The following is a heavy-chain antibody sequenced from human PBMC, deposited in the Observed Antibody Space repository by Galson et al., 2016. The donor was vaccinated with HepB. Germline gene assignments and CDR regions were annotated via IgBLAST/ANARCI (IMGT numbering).Heavy chain of an antibody. CDR3: AREVVRGTDAFDI. CDR1: GFTVNSYG. J-gene: IGHJ3*02. Sequence: SLRLSCAASGFTVNSYGVHWVRQTPGKRLEWMAVMSYDGSTKKYADSVKGRFTISRDNPKNTVYLQMNRLRPEDTAVYYCAREVVRGTDAFDIWGQGTMVTVSS. CDR2: MSYDGSTK. D-gene: IGHD3-10*01. V-gene: IGHV3-30*03.